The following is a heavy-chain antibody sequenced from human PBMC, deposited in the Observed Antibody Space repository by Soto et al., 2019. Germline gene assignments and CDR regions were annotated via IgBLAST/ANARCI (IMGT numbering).Heavy chain of an antibody. CDR1: GFTFSSYG. CDR3: AKERVGVRPPPYYVYGMDV. V-gene: IGHV3-30*18. D-gene: IGHD2-2*01. J-gene: IGHJ6*02. Sequence: GGSLRLSCAASGFTFSSYGMHWVRQAPGKWLEWVAVISYDGSNKYYADSVKGRFTISRDNSKNTQYLQMNSLRAEDTAVYYCAKERVGVRPPPYYVYGMDVWGQXTTVTGAS. CDR2: ISYDGSNK.